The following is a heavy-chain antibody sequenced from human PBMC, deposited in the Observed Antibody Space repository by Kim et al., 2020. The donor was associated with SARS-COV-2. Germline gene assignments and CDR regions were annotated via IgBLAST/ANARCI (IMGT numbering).Heavy chain of an antibody. J-gene: IGHJ4*02. D-gene: IGHD2-2*01. V-gene: IGHV1-69*01. Sequence: AQKFQGRVTITADESTSTAYMELSSLRSEDTAVYYCARGPTQLLYYYFDYWGQGTLVTVSS. CDR3: ARGPTQLLYYYFDY.